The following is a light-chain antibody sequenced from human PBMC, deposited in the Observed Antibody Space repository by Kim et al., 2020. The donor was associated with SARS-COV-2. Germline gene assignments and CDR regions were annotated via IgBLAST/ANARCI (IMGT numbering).Light chain of an antibody. V-gene: IGLV2-14*04. Sequence: QSITLSCTGTSSDVGAYNYVSWYQQHPGKAPKLIIYDVSRRPSGVPNRFSGSKSGNTASLSISGLQAEDEADYYCGSHTSTTSLRVFGGGTQLTVL. CDR3: GSHTSTTSLRV. CDR2: DVS. J-gene: IGLJ2*01. CDR1: SSDVGAYNY.